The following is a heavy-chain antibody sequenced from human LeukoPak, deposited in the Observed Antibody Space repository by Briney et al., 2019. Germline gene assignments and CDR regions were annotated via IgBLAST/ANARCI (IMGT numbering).Heavy chain of an antibody. V-gene: IGHV1-69*04. J-gene: IGHJ4*02. CDR3: ARDVGVVASSLITYYFDY. CDR2: IIPILGIA. D-gene: IGHD2-15*01. Sequence: SVRVSCKASGGTFSSYAISWVRQAPGQGLEWMGRIIPILGIANYAQKFQGRVTITADKSTSTAYMELSSLRSEDTAVYYCARDVGVVASSLITYYFDYWGQGTLVTVSS. CDR1: GGTFSSYA.